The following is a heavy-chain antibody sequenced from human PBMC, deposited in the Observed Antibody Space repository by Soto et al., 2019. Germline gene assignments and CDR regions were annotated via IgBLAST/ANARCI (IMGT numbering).Heavy chain of an antibody. CDR1: GYTFINYG. CDR3: ARLTLVRGMIITRPIDY. V-gene: IGHV1-18*01. D-gene: IGHD3-10*01. J-gene: IGHJ4*02. Sequence: ASVKVSCKSSGYTFINYGISWLRQAPGQGLEWMGWISPYNDNTNYPQKFQGRVTLTTDTFTNTAYMELRNLRSDDAAVYYCARLTLVRGMIITRPIDYWGQGTLVTVSS. CDR2: ISPYNDNT.